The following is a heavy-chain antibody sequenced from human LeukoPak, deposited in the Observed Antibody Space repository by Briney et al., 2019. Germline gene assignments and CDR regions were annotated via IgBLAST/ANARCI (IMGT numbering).Heavy chain of an antibody. CDR1: GYSISSGYY. CDR2: IHHSGST. D-gene: IGHD2-2*02. Sequence: SETLSLTCTVSGYSISSGYYWGWIRQPPGKGLEWTGSIHHSGSTYYNPSLKSRVTISVDMSKNQFSLKLSSVTAADTAVYYCARDCPEYCSSTSCYTSRYYYMDVWGKGTTVTVSS. J-gene: IGHJ6*03. V-gene: IGHV4-38-2*02. CDR3: ARDCPEYCSSTSCYTSRYYYMDV.